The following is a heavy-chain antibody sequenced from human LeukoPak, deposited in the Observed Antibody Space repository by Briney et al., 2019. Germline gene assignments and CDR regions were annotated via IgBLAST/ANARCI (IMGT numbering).Heavy chain of an antibody. CDR3: ARGRGSACEY. CDR1: GFNFSPYG. CDR2: ISQDGNEK. D-gene: IGHD3-10*01. J-gene: IGHJ6*04. V-gene: IGHV3-7*01. Sequence: AGGSLRLSCSASGFNFSPYGMSWVRQAPGKGLEWVANISQDGNEKYYVDSVKGRITISRDNAKNSLYLQMNRLRAEDTAVYYWARGRGSACEYWGKGTTVTVSS.